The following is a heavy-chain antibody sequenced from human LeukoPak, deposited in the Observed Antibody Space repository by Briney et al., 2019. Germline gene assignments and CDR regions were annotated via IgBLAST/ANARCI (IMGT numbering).Heavy chain of an antibody. CDR2: ISYDGSNK. J-gene: IGHJ4*02. D-gene: IGHD2-2*01. CDR1: GFIFSSYV. Sequence: PGGSLRLSCAASGFIFSSYVMHWVRQAPGKGLEWVAVISYDGSNKYYADSVKGRFTISRDNSKNTLFLQMNSLRTEETAVYFCARANWAGVEAPATDYWGQGTLVTVSS. V-gene: IGHV3-30-3*01. CDR3: ARANWAGVEAPATDY.